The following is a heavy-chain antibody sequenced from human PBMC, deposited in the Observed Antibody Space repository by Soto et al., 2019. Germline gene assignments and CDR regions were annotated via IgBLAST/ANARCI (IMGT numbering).Heavy chain of an antibody. CDR1: GFTVSSNY. CDR3: ARARGGYGDYYYYGMDV. D-gene: IGHD4-17*01. Sequence: EVQLLESGGGLVQPGGSLRLSCAASGFTVSSNYMSWVRQTPGKGLEWVSVIYSGGSTYYADSVKGRFTISRHNSKNTLYLQMNSLRAEDTAVYYCARARGGYGDYYYYGMDVWGQGTTVTVSS. V-gene: IGHV3-53*04. J-gene: IGHJ6*02. CDR2: IYSGGST.